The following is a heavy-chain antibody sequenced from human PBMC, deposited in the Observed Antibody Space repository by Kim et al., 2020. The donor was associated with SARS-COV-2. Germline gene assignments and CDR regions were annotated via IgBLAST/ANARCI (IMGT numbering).Heavy chain of an antibody. CDR2: ISYDGSSQ. D-gene: IGHD3-10*01. Sequence: GGSLRLSCTASGFTFSNYAIHWVRQAPGKGLKWVALISYDGSSQKYADSVKGRFTISRDNSKNTLHLQMNSLRTDDTAIYYCTRDRGYGSGTSDNWFDPWGQGTLVTVSS. CDR1: GFTFSNYA. CDR3: TRDRGYGSGTSDNWFDP. J-gene: IGHJ5*02. V-gene: IGHV3-30*03.